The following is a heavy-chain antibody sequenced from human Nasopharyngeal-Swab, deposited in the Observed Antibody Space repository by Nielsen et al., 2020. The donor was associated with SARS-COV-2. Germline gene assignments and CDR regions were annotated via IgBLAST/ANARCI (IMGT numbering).Heavy chain of an antibody. Sequence: GGSLRLSCIASGFTVNIYAMAWVRRTQGRGLQWVSGISASGGSTYYTDSVKGRFAVSRDNSRNTLYLQMHSLRVEDTALYYCAKDDVVRGDAFDIWGQGTMVTVSS. CDR2: ISASGGST. CDR3: AKDDVVRGDAFDI. V-gene: IGHV3-23*01. J-gene: IGHJ3*02. CDR1: GFTVNIYA. D-gene: IGHD3-10*01.